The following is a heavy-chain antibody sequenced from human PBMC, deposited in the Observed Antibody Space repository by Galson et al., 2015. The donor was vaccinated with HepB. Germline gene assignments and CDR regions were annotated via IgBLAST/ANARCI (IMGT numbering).Heavy chain of an antibody. Sequence: SLRLSCAASGFMFSTYAMSWVRQAPGKGLEWVASFTGGGRGTSYADSVKGRFSISRDNSKNTLYLQMNTLRAEDTAIYYCAKQNEYHFDYWGQGALVTVFS. D-gene: IGHD2-2*02. CDR2: FTGGGRGT. CDR3: AKQNEYHFDY. V-gene: IGHV3-23*01. CDR1: GFMFSTYA. J-gene: IGHJ4*02.